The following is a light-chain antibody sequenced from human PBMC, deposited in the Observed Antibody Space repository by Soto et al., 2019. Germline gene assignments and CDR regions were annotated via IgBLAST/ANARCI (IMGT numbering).Light chain of an antibody. CDR3: SSYTSSSIDYV. V-gene: IGLV2-14*01. J-gene: IGLJ1*01. CDR2: EVS. Sequence: QSALTQPASVSGSPGQSITISCTGTSSDVGGYNYVSWYQQHPGKAPKLMIYEVSNRPSGVSTRFSGSKSGNTASLTISGPQAEDESDYYCSSYTSSSIDYVFGTGTKVTVL. CDR1: SSDVGGYNY.